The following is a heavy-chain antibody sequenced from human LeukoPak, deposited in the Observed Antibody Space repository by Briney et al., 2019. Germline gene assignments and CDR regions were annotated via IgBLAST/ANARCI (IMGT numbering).Heavy chain of an antibody. V-gene: IGHV1-8*02. CDR2: MNPNSGNT. CDR1: GYTFTSYD. J-gene: IGHJ3*02. Sequence: ASVKVSCKASGYTFTSYDINWVRQATGQGLEWMGWMNPNSGNTSYAQKFQGRVTMTRNTSISTAYMELSSLRSEDTAVYYCARSGRIRGVIYPGWVWGNENDAFDIWGQGTMVTVSS. D-gene: IGHD3-10*01. CDR3: ARSGRIRGVIYPGWVWGNENDAFDI.